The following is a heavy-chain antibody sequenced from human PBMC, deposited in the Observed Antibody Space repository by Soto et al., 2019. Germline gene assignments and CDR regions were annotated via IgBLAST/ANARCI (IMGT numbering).Heavy chain of an antibody. CDR2: IYWDDDK. D-gene: IGHD2-15*01. Sequence: QITLKESGPTLVKPTQTLTLTCTFSGFSLSTHGVGVGWIRQPAGKALEWLALIYWDDDKRYSASLNSRLTMTKXXSKNQVVLTMTNVDPVDTATYYCAHAMLYCTGGSCSTWFDSWGPGTLVTVSS. J-gene: IGHJ5*01. V-gene: IGHV2-5*02. CDR1: GFSLSTHGVG. CDR3: AHAMLYCTGGSCSTWFDS.